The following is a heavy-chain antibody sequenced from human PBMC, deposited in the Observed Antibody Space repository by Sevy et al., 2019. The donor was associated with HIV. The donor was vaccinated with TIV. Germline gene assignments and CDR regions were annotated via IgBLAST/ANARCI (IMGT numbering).Heavy chain of an antibody. D-gene: IGHD6-13*01. J-gene: IGHJ4*02. CDR2: ISSSSSTI. Sequence: GGSLRLSCAASGFTFSSYSMNWVRQAPGKGLEWVSYISSSSSTIHYADSVKGRFTISRDNAKNSLYLQMNSLRAEDTAVYYCARLSGYSSSWSYFDYWGQGTLVTVSS. CDR1: GFTFSSYS. CDR3: ARLSGYSSSWSYFDY. V-gene: IGHV3-48*01.